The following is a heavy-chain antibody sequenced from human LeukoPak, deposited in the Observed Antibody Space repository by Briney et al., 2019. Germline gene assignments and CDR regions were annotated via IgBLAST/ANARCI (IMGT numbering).Heavy chain of an antibody. CDR2: ISYDGSNK. Sequence: GGSLRLSCAASGFTFSSYAMHWVRQAPGKGLEWVAVISYDGSNKYYADSVKGRFTISRDNSKNTLYLQMNSLRAEDTAVYYCARGAFGELEPYYFDYWGQGTLVTVSS. CDR3: ARGAFGELEPYYFDY. CDR1: GFTFSSYA. V-gene: IGHV3-30-3*01. J-gene: IGHJ4*02. D-gene: IGHD3-10*01.